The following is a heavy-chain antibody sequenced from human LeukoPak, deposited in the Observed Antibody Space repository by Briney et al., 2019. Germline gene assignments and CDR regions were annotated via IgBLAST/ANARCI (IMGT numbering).Heavy chain of an antibody. CDR1: GFTFSSYS. CDR2: ISSSSSYI. CDR3: ARDKRGGYSGYDYSSGVDV. V-gene: IGHV3-21*01. J-gene: IGHJ6*04. D-gene: IGHD5-12*01. Sequence: GGSLRLSCAASGFTFSSYSMNWVRQAPGKGLEWVSSISSSSSYIYYADSVKGRFTISRDNAKNSLYLQMNSLRAEDTAVYYCARDKRGGYSGYDYSSGVDVWGKGTTVTVSS.